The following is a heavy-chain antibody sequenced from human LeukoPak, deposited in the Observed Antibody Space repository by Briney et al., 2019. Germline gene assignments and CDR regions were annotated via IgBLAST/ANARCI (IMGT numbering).Heavy chain of an antibody. CDR2: IYYSGRT. Sequence: SETLSLTCTVSGGSISTSSCFWGWIRQPPGKGLEWIGSIYYSGRTYYNPSLESRVTISVDTSKNQFSLKLNSVTAADTAVYYCARHGGLKYGGYEKRFDYWGQGTLVTVSS. V-gene: IGHV4-39*01. J-gene: IGHJ4*02. CDR3: ARHGGLKYGGYEKRFDY. D-gene: IGHD5-12*01. CDR1: GGSISTSSCF.